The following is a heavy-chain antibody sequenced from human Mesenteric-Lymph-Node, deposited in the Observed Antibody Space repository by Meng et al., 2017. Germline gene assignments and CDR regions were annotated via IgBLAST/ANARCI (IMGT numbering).Heavy chain of an antibody. V-gene: IGHV3-11*01. CDR1: GFTFSDYY. Sequence: GELVGSGGGLGRPGGSLRLSCAASGFTFSDYYMSWFRQAPGKGLEWVSYIVGSSTTKFYADSVKGRFIISRDNAKNSLFLQMNSLRAEDTAVYYCARGQYYFDLWGQGTLVTVSS. CDR2: IVGSSTTK. J-gene: IGHJ4*02. CDR3: ARGQYYFDL. D-gene: IGHD5-24*01.